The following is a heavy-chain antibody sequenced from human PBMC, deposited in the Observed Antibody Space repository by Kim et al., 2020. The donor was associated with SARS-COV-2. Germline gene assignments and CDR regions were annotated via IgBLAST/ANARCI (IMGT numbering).Heavy chain of an antibody. CDR2: IYSGGST. CDR1: GFTVSSNY. CDR3: ARIIWFGDNWFDP. J-gene: IGHJ5*02. V-gene: IGHV3-66*02. Sequence: GGSLRLSCAASGFTVSSNYMSWVRQAPGQGLEWVSVIYSGGSTYYADSVKGRFTISRDNSKNTLYLQMNSLRAEDTAVYYCARIIWFGDNWFDPWGQGTLVTVSS. D-gene: IGHD3-10*01.